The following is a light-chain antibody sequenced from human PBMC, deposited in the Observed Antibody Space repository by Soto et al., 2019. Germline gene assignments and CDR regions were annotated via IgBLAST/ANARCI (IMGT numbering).Light chain of an antibody. Sequence: AIQLTQSPSSLSASVGDRVTITCRASQAISNYLAWYQQKPGKTPQLLIYDGSSLESGVPSRFSGGGSGTDFTLSISSLQPDDFATYYCQQFNSYPLTFGQGTRLELK. CDR2: DGS. CDR3: QQFNSYPLT. J-gene: IGKJ5*01. V-gene: IGKV1-13*02. CDR1: QAISNY.